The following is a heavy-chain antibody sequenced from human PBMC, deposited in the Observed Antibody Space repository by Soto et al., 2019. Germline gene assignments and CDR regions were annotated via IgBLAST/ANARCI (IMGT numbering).Heavy chain of an antibody. V-gene: IGHV3-23*01. Sequence: PGGSLRLSCAASGFTFSSYAMSWVRQAPGKGLEWVSGITGGGGGSYYADSVKGRFTISRDNSKNTLYLQMNSLRAEDTAVYYCARMIYDFWSGLNGMDVWGQGTTVTVSS. CDR3: ARMIYDFWSGLNGMDV. CDR2: ITGGGGGS. CDR1: GFTFSSYA. D-gene: IGHD3-3*01. J-gene: IGHJ6*02.